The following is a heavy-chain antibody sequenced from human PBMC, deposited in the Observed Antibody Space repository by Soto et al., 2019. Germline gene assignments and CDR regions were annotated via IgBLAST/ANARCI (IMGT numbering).Heavy chain of an antibody. J-gene: IGHJ4*02. D-gene: IGHD7-27*01. Sequence: QVQFVQSGAEVKEPGDSVKVSCRASGYIFTSNDITWVRQAPGQGLEWMGWIRVRNGDTHYAPKLRGRVTVTRDTSTSTAYMELRSLRSDDTAVYYCARESRTGVDGVIGPGDYWGQGTLVTVSS. CDR2: IRVRNGDT. CDR1: GYIFTSND. V-gene: IGHV1-18*01. CDR3: ARESRTGVDGVIGPGDY.